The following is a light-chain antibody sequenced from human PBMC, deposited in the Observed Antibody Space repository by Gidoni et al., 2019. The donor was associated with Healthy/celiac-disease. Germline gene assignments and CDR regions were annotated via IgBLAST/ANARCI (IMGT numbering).Light chain of an antibody. CDR2: WAS. CDR1: QSVLYSSNNKNY. J-gene: IGKJ2*01. CDR3: QQYYITPPT. V-gene: IGKV4-1*01. Sequence: DIVMTQSPDYLAVSLGERATINCKSSQSVLYSSNNKNYLAWYQQKPGQPPKLLIYWASTRESGVPDRFSGSGSGTDFTFTISSLQAEDVAVYYCQQYYITPPTFGQGTKLEIK.